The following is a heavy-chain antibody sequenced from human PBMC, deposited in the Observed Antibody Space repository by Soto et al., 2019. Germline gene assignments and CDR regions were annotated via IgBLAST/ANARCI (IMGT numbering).Heavy chain of an antibody. CDR2: MNPNSGNT. CDR3: ARAGEDCSTTSCYRNNWFDP. CDR1: GYTFTSYD. D-gene: IGHD2-2*01. V-gene: IGHV1-8*01. J-gene: IGHJ5*02. Sequence: QVQLVQSGAEVKKPGASVKVSCKASGYTFTSYDINWVRQATGQGLEWMGWMNPNSGNTGYAQKFQGRVTMTRNTTISTAYMELSSLRTEDTAVYYCARAGEDCSTTSCYRNNWFDPWGQGTLVTVSS.